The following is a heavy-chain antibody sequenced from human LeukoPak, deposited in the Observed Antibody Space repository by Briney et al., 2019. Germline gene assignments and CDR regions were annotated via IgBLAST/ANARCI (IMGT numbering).Heavy chain of an antibody. CDR2: IYYSGST. Sequence: SETLSLTCTVSGGSISSSSYYLGWIRQPPGKGLEWVGSIYYSGSTYYNPSLKGRVAISVDTSKNQFSLKLSSVTAADTAVYYCATLRSITVIVVVSPGLFDYWGQGTLVTVSS. J-gene: IGHJ4*02. CDR1: GGSISSSSYY. D-gene: IGHD3-22*01. CDR3: ATLRSITVIVVVSPGLFDY. V-gene: IGHV4-39*01.